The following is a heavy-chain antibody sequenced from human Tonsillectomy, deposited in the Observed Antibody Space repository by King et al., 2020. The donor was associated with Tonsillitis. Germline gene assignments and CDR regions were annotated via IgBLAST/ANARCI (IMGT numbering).Heavy chain of an antibody. D-gene: IGHD2-2*02. CDR1: GFMFSSYP. Sequence: VQLVESGGGVVQPGRSLRLSCAVSGFMFSSYPVNWVRQAPGKGLEWVASISYDGCNTYYADSVKGRFTVSRDNSKNILFLQMNSLRAEDTAVYYCARAPLGPYCSSTCCYTPYYFDHWGQGILVTVSS. CDR2: ISYDGCNT. V-gene: IGHV3-30-3*01. CDR3: ARAPLGPYCSSTCCYTPYYFDH. J-gene: IGHJ4*02.